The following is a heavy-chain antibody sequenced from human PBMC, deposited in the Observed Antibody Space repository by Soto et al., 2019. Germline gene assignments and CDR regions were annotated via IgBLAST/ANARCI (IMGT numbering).Heavy chain of an antibody. J-gene: IGHJ6*02. CDR3: AKERKLRYFLYGMDV. CDR2: ISYDGSNK. V-gene: IGHV3-30*18. CDR1: GFTFSSYG. D-gene: IGHD3-9*01. Sequence: TGGSLRLSCAASGFTFSSYGMHWVRQAPGKGLERVAVISYDGSNKYFADSVKGRFIISRDISKNTLFLQMNSLRAEDTVLYYCAKERKLRYFLYGMDVWGQGTTVTVSS.